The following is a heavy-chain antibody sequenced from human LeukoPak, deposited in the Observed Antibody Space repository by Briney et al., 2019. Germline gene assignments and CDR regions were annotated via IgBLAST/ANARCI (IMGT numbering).Heavy chain of an antibody. CDR1: AFTFIDYG. J-gene: IGHJ3*02. CDR2: IWSDGREN. D-gene: IGHD3-3*01. V-gene: IGHV3-33*06. Sequence: GRSLRPSCPASAFTFIDYGMHWVRQAPGGGLEWEGVIWSDGRENKHTNSVKGRLTTSRDTSKNTTYLQLNSLRADHTAISYCAKGGDGFLEPREAFDICGQGTLVTVSS. CDR3: AKGGDGFLEPREAFDI.